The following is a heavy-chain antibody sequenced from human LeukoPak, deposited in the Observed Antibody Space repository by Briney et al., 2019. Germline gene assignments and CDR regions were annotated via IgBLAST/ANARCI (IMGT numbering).Heavy chain of an antibody. CDR3: VRGLRYFDWLLSTAFDY. J-gene: IGHJ4*02. V-gene: IGHV3-74*01. CDR1: GFTFSSYW. D-gene: IGHD3-9*01. CDR2: INSDGSST. Sequence: PGGSLRLSCAASGFTFSSYWMHWVRQAPGKGLVWVSRINSDGSSTSYADSVKGRFTISRDNAKNTLYLQMNSLRAEDTAVYYCVRGLRYFDWLLSTAFDYWGQGTLVTVSS.